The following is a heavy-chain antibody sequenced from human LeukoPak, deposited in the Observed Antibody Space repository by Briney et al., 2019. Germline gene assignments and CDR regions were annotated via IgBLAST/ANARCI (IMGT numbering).Heavy chain of an antibody. CDR2: IYYSGST. D-gene: IGHD6-13*01. J-gene: IGHJ6*03. CDR3: ARDNLAAAGIRGDYYYYYYMDV. CDR1: GGSISSYY. Sequence: PSETLSLTCTVSGGSISSYYWSWIRQPPGKGLEWIGYIYYSGSTNYNPSLKSRVTISVDTSKNQFSLKLSSVTAADTAVYYCARDNLAAAGIRGDYYYYYYMDVWGKGTTVTVSS. V-gene: IGHV4-59*01.